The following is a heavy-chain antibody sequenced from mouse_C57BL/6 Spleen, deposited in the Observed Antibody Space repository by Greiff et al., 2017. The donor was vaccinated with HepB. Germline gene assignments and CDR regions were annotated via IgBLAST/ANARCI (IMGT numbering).Heavy chain of an antibody. Sequence: QVQLQQSGPELVKPGASVKISCKASGYAFSSSWMNWVKQRPGKGLEWIGRIYPGDGGTNYNGKFKGKATLTADKSSSTAYMQLSSLTSEDSAVYFCARSDDGYSYGYFDVWGTGTTVTVSS. D-gene: IGHD2-3*01. V-gene: IGHV1-82*01. J-gene: IGHJ1*03. CDR1: GYAFSSSW. CDR2: IYPGDGGT. CDR3: ARSDDGYSYGYFDV.